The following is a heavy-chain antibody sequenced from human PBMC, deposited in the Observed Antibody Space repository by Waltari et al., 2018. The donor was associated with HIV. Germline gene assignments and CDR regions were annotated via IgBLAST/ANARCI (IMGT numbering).Heavy chain of an antibody. J-gene: IGHJ4*02. CDR3: ARERDYSDTRALDY. D-gene: IGHD4-17*01. Sequence: QVQLQESGPGLVKPSGTLSLTCTVSGASISSYSWSWIRQPAGKGLEWVGRIYTSENTHHNPSLKSRVTMSVDTSKNQFSLKLSSVTAADTAVYYCARERDYSDTRALDYWGQGTLVTVSS. CDR1: GASISSYS. CDR2: IYTSENT. V-gene: IGHV4-4*07.